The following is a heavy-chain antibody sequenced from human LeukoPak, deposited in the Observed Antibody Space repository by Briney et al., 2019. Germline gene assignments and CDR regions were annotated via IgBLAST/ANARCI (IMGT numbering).Heavy chain of an antibody. Sequence: SETLSLTCTVSGGFSSSSGYYWVWIRQPPGKGLEWIGSMYYSGSTHYSPSLKSRVTISVDTSKNQFSLKLSSVTAADTAVYYCANYCSSSSCHTRRAFDIWGQGAMVTVSS. CDR2: MYYSGST. J-gene: IGHJ3*02. CDR1: GGFSSSSGYY. D-gene: IGHD2-2*02. V-gene: IGHV4-39*07. CDR3: ANYCSSSSCHTRRAFDI.